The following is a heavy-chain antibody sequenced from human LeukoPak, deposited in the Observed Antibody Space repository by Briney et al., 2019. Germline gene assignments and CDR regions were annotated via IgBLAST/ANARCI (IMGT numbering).Heavy chain of an antibody. CDR1: GYTFTSYD. CDR3: ASKRGPQLASYYYYYYGMDV. V-gene: IGHV1-8*01. CDR2: MNPNSGNT. Sequence: ASVKVSCKASGYTFTSYDINWVRQATGQGLEWMGWMNPNSGNTGYAQKFQGRVTMTRNTSISTAYMELSSLRSEDTAVYYCASKRGPQLASYYYYYYGMDVWGQGTTVTVSS. D-gene: IGHD6-6*01. J-gene: IGHJ6*02.